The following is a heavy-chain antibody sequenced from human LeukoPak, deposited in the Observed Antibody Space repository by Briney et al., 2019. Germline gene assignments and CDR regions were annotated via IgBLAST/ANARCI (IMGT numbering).Heavy chain of an antibody. V-gene: IGHV4-34*01. J-gene: IGHJ6*03. D-gene: IGHD6-13*01. Sequence: SETLSLTCAVYGGSFSGYYWSWIRQPPGKGLGWIGEINHSGSTNYNPSLKSRVTISVDTSKNQFSLKLSSVTAADTAVYYCARRDYSSSWTSYYYYMDVWGKGTTVTISS. CDR3: ARRDYSSSWTSYYYYMDV. CDR1: GGSFSGYY. CDR2: INHSGST.